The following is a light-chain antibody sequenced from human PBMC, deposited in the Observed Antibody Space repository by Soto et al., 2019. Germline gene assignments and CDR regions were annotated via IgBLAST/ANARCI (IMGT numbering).Light chain of an antibody. J-gene: IGLJ2*01. CDR3: SSYTSSSTFV. CDR1: SSDVGSYNR. V-gene: IGLV2-18*02. Sequence: QSALTQPPSVSGSPGQSVTISCTGTSSDVGSYNRVSWYQQPPGTAPKLIIYEVSARPSGVPDRFSGSKSGNTASLTISGLQAEDEADYYCSSYTSSSTFVFGGGTQLTVL. CDR2: EVS.